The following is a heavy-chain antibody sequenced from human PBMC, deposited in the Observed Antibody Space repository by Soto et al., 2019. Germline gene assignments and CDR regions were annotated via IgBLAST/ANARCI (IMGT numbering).Heavy chain of an antibody. V-gene: IGHV1-69*13. J-gene: IGHJ4*02. Sequence: SVKVSCKASGCTFSSYSINWVRPAPGQWLEWMGVIIPIFGTANNAQKFRGRVTITADESANTVYMELSSLRSEDTAVYYCARAPNILTVKYYFERWGQGTRVTVSS. CDR1: GCTFSSYS. CDR3: ARAPNILTVKYYFER. D-gene: IGHD3-9*01. CDR2: IIPIFGTA.